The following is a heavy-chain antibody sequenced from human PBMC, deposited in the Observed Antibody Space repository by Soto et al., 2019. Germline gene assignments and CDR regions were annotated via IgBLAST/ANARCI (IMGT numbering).Heavy chain of an antibody. V-gene: IGHV3-64*04. J-gene: IGHJ4*02. CDR1: GFTFSSYA. CDR2: ISSNGGST. CDR3: ARGVPTHVVVVAAIFDY. Sequence: GGSLRLSCSASGFTFSSYAMHWVRQAPGKGLEYVSAISSNGGSTYYADSVKGRFTISRDNSKNTLYLQMNSLRAEDTAVYYCARGVPTHVVVVAAIFDYWGQGTLVTVSS. D-gene: IGHD2-15*01.